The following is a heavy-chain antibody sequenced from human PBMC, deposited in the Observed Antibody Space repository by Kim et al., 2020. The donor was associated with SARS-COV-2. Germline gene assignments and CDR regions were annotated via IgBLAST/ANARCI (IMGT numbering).Heavy chain of an antibody. D-gene: IGHD4-4*01. CDR3: ARTQPQYHFDY. Sequence: GGSLRLSCAASGFTFKTFEMTWVRQAPGKGLEWVSYISAGGGTIYYADSVKGRFTISRDNAKNSLFLQMISLRAEDTAIYYCARTQPQYHFDYWGQGTLVTVSS. CDR2: ISAGGGTI. CDR1: GFTFKTFE. V-gene: IGHV3-48*03. J-gene: IGHJ4*02.